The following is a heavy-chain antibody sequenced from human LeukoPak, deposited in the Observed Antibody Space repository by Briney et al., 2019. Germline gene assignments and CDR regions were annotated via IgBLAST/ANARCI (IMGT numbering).Heavy chain of an antibody. CDR3: ARSGTVGAMPV. CDR1: GGSFSGYY. J-gene: IGHJ4*02. D-gene: IGHD1-26*01. Sequence: SETLSLTCAVYGGSFSGYYWSWIRQPPGKGLEWIGEINHSGSTNYNPSLKSRVTISADTSKNQFSLKLSSVTAADTAVYYCARSGTVGAMPVWGQGTLVTVSS. V-gene: IGHV4-34*01. CDR2: INHSGST.